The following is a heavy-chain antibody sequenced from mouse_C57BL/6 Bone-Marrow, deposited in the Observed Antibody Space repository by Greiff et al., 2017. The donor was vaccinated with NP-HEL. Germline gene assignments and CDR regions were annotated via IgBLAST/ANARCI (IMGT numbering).Heavy chain of an antibody. CDR3: TTPIYYYGSSRFDY. D-gene: IGHD1-1*01. V-gene: IGHV14-4*01. J-gene: IGHJ2*01. CDR1: GFNIKDDY. Sequence: EVQLQQSGAELVRPGASVKLSCTASGFNIKDDYMHWVKQRPEQGLEWIGWIDPENGDTEYASKFQGKATITADTSSNTAYLQLRSLTSEDTAVYYCTTPIYYYGSSRFDYWGQGTTLTVSS. CDR2: IDPENGDT.